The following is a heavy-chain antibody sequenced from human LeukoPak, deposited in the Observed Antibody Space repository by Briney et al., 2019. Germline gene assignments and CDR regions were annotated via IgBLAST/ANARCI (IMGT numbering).Heavy chain of an antibody. CDR1: GGSISSSSYY. CDR3: ARGGDAAPFDF. Sequence: SETLSLTCTVSGGSISSSSYYWSWIRQPAGKGLEWIGRIYTSGSTNYNPSLKSRVTISGDTSKNQFSLKLNSVTAADTAVYYCARGGDAAPFDFWGQGTLVTVSS. CDR2: IYTSGST. J-gene: IGHJ4*02. V-gene: IGHV4-61*02. D-gene: IGHD5-12*01.